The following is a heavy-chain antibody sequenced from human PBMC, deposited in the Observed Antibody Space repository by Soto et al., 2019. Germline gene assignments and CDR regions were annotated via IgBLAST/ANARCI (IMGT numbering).Heavy chain of an antibody. CDR1: GGSLSSGGYY. Sequence: QVQLQESGPGLVKPSQTLSLTCTVSGGSLSSGGYYWSWIRQHPGKGLEWIGYLYYSGSTYYNPCLTSRVTISVDTSKNQFSLKLRSVTAADTAVYYCARGGGFILGYYFDYWGQGTLVTVSS. CDR3: ARGGGFILGYYFDY. D-gene: IGHD2-15*01. V-gene: IGHV4-31*03. CDR2: LYYSGST. J-gene: IGHJ4*02.